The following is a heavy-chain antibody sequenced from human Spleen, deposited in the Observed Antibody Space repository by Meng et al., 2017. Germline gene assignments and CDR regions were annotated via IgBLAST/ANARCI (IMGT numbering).Heavy chain of an antibody. CDR1: GFSVSSNH. V-gene: IGHV3-66*02. D-gene: IGHD5-12*01. Sequence: GESLKISCDVSGFSVSSNHMSWVRQGPGKGLEWVSVIHIGGNTDYAESLKGRFMISRDNSKNTLYLQMNNMRPEDTAVYYCARGYSGYDPFDYWGQGTLVTVSS. J-gene: IGHJ4*02. CDR3: ARGYSGYDPFDY. CDR2: IHIGGNT.